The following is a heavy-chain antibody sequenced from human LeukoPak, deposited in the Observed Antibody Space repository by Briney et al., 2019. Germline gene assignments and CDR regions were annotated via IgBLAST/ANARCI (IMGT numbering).Heavy chain of an antibody. J-gene: IGHJ4*02. CDR2: IRSKAYRGAT. V-gene: IGHV3-49*04. D-gene: IGHD3-22*01. CDR3: TSVYDTSAYYHSGIDY. Sequence: GGSLRLSCIASGFSFGYYAISWVRQAPGKGLEWVGFIRSKAYRGATKNAASVKDRFTISRDDSKSIAYLQMNSLKTEDTAIYYCTSVYDTSAYYHSGIDYWGQGALVTVSS. CDR1: GFSFGYYA.